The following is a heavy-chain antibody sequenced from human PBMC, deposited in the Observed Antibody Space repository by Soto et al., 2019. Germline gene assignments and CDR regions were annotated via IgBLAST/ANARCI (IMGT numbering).Heavy chain of an antibody. CDR2: IYPGDSDT. CDR1: GYSFTSYW. CDR3: ARRRTAYNQGYYYYGMDV. V-gene: IGHV5-51*01. D-gene: IGHD1-20*01. J-gene: IGHJ6*02. Sequence: GESLKISCQGSGYSFTSYWIGWVRQMPGKGLEWMGIIYPGDSDTRYSPSFQGQVTISADKSISTAYLQWSSLKASDTAMYYCARRRTAYNQGYYYYGMDVWGQGTTVTVSS.